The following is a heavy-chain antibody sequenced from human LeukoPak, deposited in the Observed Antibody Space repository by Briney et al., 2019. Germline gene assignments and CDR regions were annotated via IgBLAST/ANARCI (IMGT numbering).Heavy chain of an antibody. V-gene: IGHV1-2*02. Sequence: GASVKVSCQASGYTFTGYYMHWVRQAPGQGLAWTGYIKPNSGGTTYAQRPQGRVTMTRDPSISTAYMELSSLTSDDTAVYYCARGHRYSGYDLSPYFYYMVVCGKGNTCTV. CDR1: GYTFTGYY. J-gene: IGHJ6*03. D-gene: IGHD5-12*01. CDR2: IKPNSGGT. CDR3: ARGHRYSGYDLSPYFYYMVV.